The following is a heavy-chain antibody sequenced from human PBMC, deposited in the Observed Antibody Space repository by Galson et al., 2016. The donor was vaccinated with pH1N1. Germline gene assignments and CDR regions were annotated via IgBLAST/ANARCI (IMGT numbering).Heavy chain of an antibody. CDR2: VHPRAGVT. CDR1: GYSFTDLY. Sequence: SVKVSCKAFGYSFTDLYIPWVRQAPGQGLEWIGLVHPRAGVTNVAQSVEDRVTMTSDTSTSSVYLELSSLRSEDTAVYYCAGGDTKGYFGLDTWGQGTLVTVPS. CDR3: AGGDTKGYFGLDT. D-gene: IGHD2-15*01. V-gene: IGHV1-46*03. J-gene: IGHJ4*02.